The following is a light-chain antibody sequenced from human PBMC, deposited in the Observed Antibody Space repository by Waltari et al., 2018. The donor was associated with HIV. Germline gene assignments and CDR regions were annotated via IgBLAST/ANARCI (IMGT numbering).Light chain of an antibody. J-gene: IGLJ1*01. CDR2: DVS. V-gene: IGLV2-14*03. CDR1: SSDIGRYKF. Sequence: PGQSITISCTGTSSDIGRYKFVSWYQQHPGKAPKLMIYDVSNRAPGVSNRFSGSKSGDTASLTISGLQAEDEADYYCSSYTNSDTRVFGTGTKVTVL. CDR3: SSYTNSDTRV.